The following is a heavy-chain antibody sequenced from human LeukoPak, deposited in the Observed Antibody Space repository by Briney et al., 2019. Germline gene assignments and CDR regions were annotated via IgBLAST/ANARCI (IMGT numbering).Heavy chain of an antibody. Sequence: GGSLRLSCAASGFTFSSYWMSWVRQAPGKGLEWVANIKPDGSEKYYVDSVKGRFTISRDNAKNSLYLQMNSLRAEDTAVYYCATRPKGKVNQLLYWYFDLWGRGTLVTVSS. J-gene: IGHJ2*01. CDR1: GFTFSSYW. V-gene: IGHV3-7*01. CDR3: ATRPKGKVNQLLYWYFDL. CDR2: IKPDGSEK. D-gene: IGHD2-2*01.